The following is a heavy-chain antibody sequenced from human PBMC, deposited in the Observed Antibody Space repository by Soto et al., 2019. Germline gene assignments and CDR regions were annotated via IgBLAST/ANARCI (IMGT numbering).Heavy chain of an antibody. V-gene: IGHV3-30*18. D-gene: IGHD3-16*01. CDR2: ISYDGSNK. CDR3: AKGGSGPTLHYYYGMDV. J-gene: IGHJ6*02. Sequence: GGSLRLSCAASGFTFSSYGMHWVRQARGNGLEWVAVISYDGSNKYYADSVKGRFTISRDNSKNTLYLQMNSLRAEDTAVYYCAKGGSGPTLHYYYGMDVWGQGTTVTVSS. CDR1: GFTFSSYG.